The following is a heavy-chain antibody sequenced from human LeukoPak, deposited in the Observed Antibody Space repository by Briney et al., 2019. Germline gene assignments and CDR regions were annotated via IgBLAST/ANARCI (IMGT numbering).Heavy chain of an antibody. D-gene: IGHD6-6*01. V-gene: IGHV3-48*03. CDR1: GFTFSTYE. CDR2: ISSSGSAI. J-gene: IGHJ5*01. CDR3: ARNPYSSSFFDC. Sequence: GGSLRLSCVASGFTFSTYEMTWVRQAPGKGLEWVSHISSSGSAIYYADSVKGRFTISRDNARKSLYLQMSSLRAEDTALYYCARNPYSSSFFDCWGQGTLVTVSS.